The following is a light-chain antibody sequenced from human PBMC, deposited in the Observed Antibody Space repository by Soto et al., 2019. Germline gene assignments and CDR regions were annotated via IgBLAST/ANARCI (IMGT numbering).Light chain of an antibody. J-gene: IGKJ2*01. CDR1: QSIFYSSNSKNH. Sequence: DIVMTQSPDSLAVSLGERATINCKSSQSIFYSSNSKNHLAWYQQKPGQPPKLLIYWASTRDSGVPDRFSGRGSGTDFTLTISSLQAEDVAVYYCQQYYSTPPYTFGQGTKVDIK. CDR2: WAS. V-gene: IGKV4-1*01. CDR3: QQYYSTPPYT.